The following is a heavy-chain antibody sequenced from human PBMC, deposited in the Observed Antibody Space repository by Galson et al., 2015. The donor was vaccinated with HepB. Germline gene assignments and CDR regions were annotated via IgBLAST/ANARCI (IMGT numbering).Heavy chain of an antibody. Sequence: SVKVSCKASGGTFSSYAISWVRQAPGQGLEWMGGIIPIFGTANYAQKFQGRVTITADKSTSTAYMELSSLRSEDTAVYYCARDNSGSYYFLLGSPYNWFDPWGQGTLVTVS. CDR3: ARDNSGSYYFLLGSPYNWFDP. CDR2: IIPIFGTA. D-gene: IGHD1-26*01. V-gene: IGHV1-69*06. J-gene: IGHJ5*02. CDR1: GGTFSSYA.